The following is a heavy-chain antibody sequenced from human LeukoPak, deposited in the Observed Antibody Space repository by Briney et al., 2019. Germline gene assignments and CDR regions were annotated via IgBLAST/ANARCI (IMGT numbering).Heavy chain of an antibody. CDR2: ISGSGGST. J-gene: IGHJ4*02. CDR1: GFTFISYA. V-gene: IGHV3-23*01. CDR3: ARGRSGGQLLY. D-gene: IGHD2-15*01. Sequence: GGSLRLSCAASGFTFISYAMSWVRQAPGKGLEWVSAISGSGGSTYYADSVKGRFTISRDNSKNTLYVQMNSLRAEDMALYYCARGRSGGQLLYWGQGTLVTVSS.